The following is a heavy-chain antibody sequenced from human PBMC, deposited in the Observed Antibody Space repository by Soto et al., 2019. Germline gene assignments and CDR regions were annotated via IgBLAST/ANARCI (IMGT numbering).Heavy chain of an antibody. J-gene: IGHJ6*02. CDR2: IIPIFGTA. V-gene: IGHV1-69*13. D-gene: IGHD6-13*01. CDR1: GGTFSSYA. Sequence: SVKVSCKPSGGTFSSYATSWVRQAPGQGLEWMGGIIPIFGTANYAQKFQGRVTITADESTSTAYMELSSLRSEDTAVYYCARDSGYSSSRYYYYGMDVWGQGTTVTVSS. CDR3: ARDSGYSSSRYYYYGMDV.